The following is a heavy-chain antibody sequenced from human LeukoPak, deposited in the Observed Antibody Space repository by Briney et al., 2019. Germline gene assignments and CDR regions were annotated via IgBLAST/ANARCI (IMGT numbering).Heavy chain of an antibody. CDR2: IYTSGST. Sequence: KPSETLSLTCTVSGGSISSGSYYWSWIRQPAGKGLEWIGRIYTSGSTNYNPSLKSRVTISVDTSKNQFSLKLSSVTAADTAVYYCARTRSGSYPDAFDIWGQGTMVTVSS. CDR1: GGSISSGSYY. CDR3: ARTRSGSYPDAFDI. V-gene: IGHV4-61*02. D-gene: IGHD1-26*01. J-gene: IGHJ3*02.